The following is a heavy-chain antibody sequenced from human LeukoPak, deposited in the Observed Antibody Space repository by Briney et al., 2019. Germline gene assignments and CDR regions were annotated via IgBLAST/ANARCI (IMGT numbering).Heavy chain of an antibody. J-gene: IGHJ4*02. CDR1: GFGFSDSY. V-gene: IGHV3-11*04. Sequence: GGSLRLSCVVSGFGFSDSYMTWIRQTPGKGLEWLAYISGSGSDMYYADSVKGRFTISRDNAKNSLYLQMNSLRAEDTAVYYCAREQQLDPNYFDYWGQGTLVTVSS. CDR2: ISGSGSDM. D-gene: IGHD6-13*01. CDR3: AREQQLDPNYFDY.